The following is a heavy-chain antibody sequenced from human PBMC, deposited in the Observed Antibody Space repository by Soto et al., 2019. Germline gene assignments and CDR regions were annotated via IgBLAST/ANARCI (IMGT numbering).Heavy chain of an antibody. CDR2: IYYTGTT. V-gene: IGHV4-39*01. CDR1: GASISSNNYY. Sequence: PXETLSLTCSVSGASISSNNYYWGWIRQPPGKGPEWIGNIYYTGTTYYSPSLRSRITISVDTSKNQFSLRLSSVTATDTAVYYCAKSPGGLGEYYFDSWGQGTLVTVYS. D-gene: IGHD3-16*01. CDR3: AKSPGGLGEYYFDS. J-gene: IGHJ4*02.